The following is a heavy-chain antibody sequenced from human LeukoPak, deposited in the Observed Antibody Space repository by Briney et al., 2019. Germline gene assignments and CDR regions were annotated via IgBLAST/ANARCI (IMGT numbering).Heavy chain of an antibody. Sequence: PSETLSLTCTVSGGSISSRPYYWGWIRQPPGKGLEWIGSIYYSGSTYYNPSLKSRVTISVDTSKNHFSLKLSSVTAADTAVYFCARHVSPTYYFDYWGQGTLVTVSS. V-gene: IGHV4-39*01. CDR3: ARHVSPTYYFDY. CDR2: IYYSGST. D-gene: IGHD5/OR15-5a*01. J-gene: IGHJ4*02. CDR1: GGSISSRPYY.